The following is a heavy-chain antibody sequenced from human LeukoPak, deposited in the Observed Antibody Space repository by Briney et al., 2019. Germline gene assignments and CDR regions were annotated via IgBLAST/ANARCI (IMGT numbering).Heavy chain of an antibody. CDR2: LYIGGNT. D-gene: IGHD5-18*01. V-gene: IGHV3-53*01. CDR3: MTAAGYNFGQY. J-gene: IGHJ4*02. CDR1: GLTVNNNY. Sequence: GGSLRLSCAASGLTVNNNYMNWVRQAPGKGLEWASALYIGGNTYYADSVRGRFTISRDNSKNTLYLQMNSLRAEDTATYYCMTAAGYNFGQYWGQGTLVTVSS.